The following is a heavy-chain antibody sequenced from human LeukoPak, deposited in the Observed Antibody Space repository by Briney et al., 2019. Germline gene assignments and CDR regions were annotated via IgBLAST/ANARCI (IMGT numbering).Heavy chain of an antibody. D-gene: IGHD6-19*01. CDR1: GFTFSSYW. Sequence: GGSLRLSCEASGFTFSSYWMSWVRQAPGKGLEWVANIKQDGSEKYYVDSVKGRFTISRDNAKNTLYLQMNSLRAEDTAVYYCARRYSSGWYFDYWGQGTLVTVSS. CDR3: ARRYSSGWYFDY. V-gene: IGHV3-7*05. CDR2: IKQDGSEK. J-gene: IGHJ4*02.